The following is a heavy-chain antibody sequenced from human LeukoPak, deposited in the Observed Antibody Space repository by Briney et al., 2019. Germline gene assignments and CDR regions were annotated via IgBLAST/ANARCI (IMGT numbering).Heavy chain of an antibody. CDR3: ARGTVTAPDY. CDR1: GFSVSNTY. D-gene: IGHD2-21*02. J-gene: IGHJ4*02. V-gene: IGHV3-53*01. Sequence: QPGGSLRLSCAASGFSVSNTYMSWVRQAPGKGLEWVSIIYSGGNTHYADSVKGRFTISRDNSKNTLYLQMNRLRPEDTAVYYCARGTVTAPDYWGQGTLVTVSS. CDR2: IYSGGNT.